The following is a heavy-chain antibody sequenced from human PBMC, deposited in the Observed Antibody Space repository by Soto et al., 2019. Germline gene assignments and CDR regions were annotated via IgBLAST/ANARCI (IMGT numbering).Heavy chain of an antibody. Sequence: QVQLVQSGAEVKKPRSSVKVSCKASGGTFSSYTISWVRQAPGQGLAWMGRIIPILGIANYAQKFQGRVTLTTEKSTSTASLELSSLRSESTAVYYGARGGSGHNHILGQGTTVTVSS. CDR2: IIPILGIA. J-gene: IGHJ3*02. V-gene: IGHV1-69*02. CDR1: GGTFSSYT. D-gene: IGHD2-15*01. CDR3: ARGGSGHNHI.